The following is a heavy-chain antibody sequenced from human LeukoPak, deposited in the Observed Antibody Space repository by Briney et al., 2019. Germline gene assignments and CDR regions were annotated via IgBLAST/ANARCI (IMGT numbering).Heavy chain of an antibody. CDR2: IKQDGSEK. CDR1: GFAFSIYW. CDR3: ARGKYTSGV. J-gene: IGHJ4*02. Sequence: TGGSLRLSCAASGFAFSIYWMSWVRQAPGKGLEWVANIKQDGSEKYYVDSVKGRFTISRDNAKNSLYLQMNSLRAEDTAVYYCARGKYTSGVWGQGTLVTVPS. V-gene: IGHV3-7*05. D-gene: IGHD6-19*01.